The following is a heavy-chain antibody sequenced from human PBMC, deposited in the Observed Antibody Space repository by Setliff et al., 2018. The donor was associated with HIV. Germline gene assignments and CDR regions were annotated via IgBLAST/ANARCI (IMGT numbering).Heavy chain of an antibody. D-gene: IGHD3-22*01. Sequence: PSETLSLTCTVYGGFIKNSNYYWGWIRQPPGKGLEWIGNIHYSGRTYYNPSLKSRVTISVDTSKNQFSLRLSSVTAADTAVYYCARRNYYDSSDYPAWGQGALVTVSS. V-gene: IGHV4-39*01. CDR2: IHYSGRT. CDR3: ARRNYYDSSDYPA. J-gene: IGHJ5*02. CDR1: GGFIKNSNYY.